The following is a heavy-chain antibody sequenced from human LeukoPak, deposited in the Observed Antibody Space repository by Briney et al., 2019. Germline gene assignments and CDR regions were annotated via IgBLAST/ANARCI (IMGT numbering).Heavy chain of an antibody. CDR3: AKDMAYCSGGSCYPPAFDI. V-gene: IGHV3-9*01. CDR2: ISLNSGSI. D-gene: IGHD2-15*01. CDR1: GFTFDDYA. Sequence: PGGSLRLSCAASGFTFDDYAMHWVRQAPGKGLEWVSGISLNSGSIGYADSVKGRFTISRDNAKNSLYLQMNSLRAEDTALYYCAKDMAYCSGGSCYPPAFDIWGQGTMVAVSS. J-gene: IGHJ3*02.